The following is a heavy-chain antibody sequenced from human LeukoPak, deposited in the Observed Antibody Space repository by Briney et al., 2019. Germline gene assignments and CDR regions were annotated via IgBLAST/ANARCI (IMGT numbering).Heavy chain of an antibody. CDR2: ISSSNSYI. Sequence: PGGSLRLSCAASGFTFSSYEMNWVRQTPGKGLEWVSSISSSNSYIYYADSVKGRFTISRDNAKNSLYLQMNSLRPEDTAVYYCARAPAGSSWSLDWGQGTLVTVSS. CDR1: GFTFSSYE. D-gene: IGHD6-13*01. CDR3: ARAPAGSSWSLD. J-gene: IGHJ4*02. V-gene: IGHV3-21*01.